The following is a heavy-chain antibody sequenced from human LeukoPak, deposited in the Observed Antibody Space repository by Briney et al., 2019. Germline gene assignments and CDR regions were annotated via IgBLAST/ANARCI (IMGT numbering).Heavy chain of an antibody. CDR2: LYYSGST. CDR3: ARGSSWAFGPREFDY. Sequence: SETLSLTCSGFGGSITSYYWNWIRQAPGKGLEWIGDLYYSGSTNYNPSLKSRVPLSVATSKNQFSLHLSSVTPADTAVYYCARGSSWAFGPREFDYWGQGTLVSVSS. V-gene: IGHV4-59*01. J-gene: IGHJ4*02. CDR1: GGSITSYY. D-gene: IGHD3-3*02.